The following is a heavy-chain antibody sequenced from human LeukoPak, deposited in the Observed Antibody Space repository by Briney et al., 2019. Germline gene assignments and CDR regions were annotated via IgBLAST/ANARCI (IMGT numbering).Heavy chain of an antibody. Sequence: RASVKVSCKASGYTFTSCYMHWVRQAPGQGLEWMGIINPSGGSTSYAQKFQGRVTMTRDTSTSTVYMELSSLRSEDTAVYYCARYGPIYQYSSGWYDPSHNEAFDYWGQGTLVTVSS. CDR3: ARYGPIYQYSSGWYDPSHNEAFDY. CDR2: INPSGGST. J-gene: IGHJ4*02. V-gene: IGHV1-46*01. D-gene: IGHD6-19*01. CDR1: GYTFTSCY.